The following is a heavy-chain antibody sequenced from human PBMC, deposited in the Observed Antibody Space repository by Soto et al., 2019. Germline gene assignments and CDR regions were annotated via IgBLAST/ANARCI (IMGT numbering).Heavy chain of an antibody. CDR1: GGSISSYY. J-gene: IGHJ4*02. CDR2: IYYSGST. CDR3: AGGGYSGYDYFDY. D-gene: IGHD5-12*01. V-gene: IGHV4-59*01. Sequence: SETLSLTCTVSGGSISSYYWSWIRQPPGKGLEWIGYIYYSGSTNYNPSLKSRVTISVDTSKNQFSLKLSSVTAADTAVYYCAGGGYSGYDYFDYWGQGTLVTVSS.